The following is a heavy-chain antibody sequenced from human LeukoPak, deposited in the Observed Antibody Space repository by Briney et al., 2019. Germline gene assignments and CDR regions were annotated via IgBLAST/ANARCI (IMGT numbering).Heavy chain of an antibody. CDR1: GYTFTGYY. D-gene: IGHD6-19*01. V-gene: IGHV1-2*02. CDR3: ARGPTLGIAVAGTGFDY. CDR2: INPNSGGT. J-gene: IGHJ4*02. Sequence: GASVKVSCKASGYTFTGYYMHWVRQAPGQGLEWMGWINPNSGGTNYAQKFQGRVTITRNTSISTAYMELSSLRSEDTAVYYCARGPTLGIAVAGTGFDYWGQGTLVTVSS.